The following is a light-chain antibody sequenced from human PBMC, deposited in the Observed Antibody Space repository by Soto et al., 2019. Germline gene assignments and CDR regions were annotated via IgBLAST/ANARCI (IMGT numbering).Light chain of an antibody. Sequence: QSALTQPASVSGSPGQSITISCTGTSSDVGGYNYVSWYQQYPGKAPKLMIYEVSNRPSGVSDRFSGSKSGNTASLTISGLQAEDEGDYYCYSYTSSNTVLFGGGTKLTVL. J-gene: IGLJ2*01. CDR1: SSDVGGYNY. CDR3: YSYTSSNTVL. CDR2: EVS. V-gene: IGLV2-14*01.